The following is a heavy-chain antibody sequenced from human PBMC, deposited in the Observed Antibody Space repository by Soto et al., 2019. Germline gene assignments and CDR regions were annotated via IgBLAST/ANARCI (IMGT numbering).Heavy chain of an antibody. CDR2: ISSSSSTI. D-gene: IGHD2-8*01. CDR1: GFTFSSYS. CDR3: AKDLQGYCTNGVCYTGPLDY. J-gene: IGHJ4*02. V-gene: IGHV3-48*01. Sequence: LRLSCAASGFTFSSYSMNWVRQAPGKGLEWVSYISSSSSTIYYADSVKGRFTISRDNSKNTLYLQMNSLRAEDTAVYYCAKDLQGYCTNGVCYTGPLDYWGQGTLVTVSS.